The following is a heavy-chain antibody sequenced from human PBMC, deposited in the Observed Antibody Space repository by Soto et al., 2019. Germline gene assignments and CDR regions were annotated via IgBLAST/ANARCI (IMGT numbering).Heavy chain of an antibody. CDR1: GGTFSSYA. CDR2: IIPIFGTA. V-gene: IGHV1-69*13. J-gene: IGHJ6*02. D-gene: IGHD2-15*01. CDR3: ARRYCSGGSCYLDGHYYYGMDV. Sequence: ASVKVSCKVSGGTFSSYAISWVRQAPGQGLEWMGGIIPIFGTANYAQKFQGRVTITADESTSTAYMELSSLRSEDTAVYYCARRYCSGGSCYLDGHYYYGMDVWGQGTTVTVSS.